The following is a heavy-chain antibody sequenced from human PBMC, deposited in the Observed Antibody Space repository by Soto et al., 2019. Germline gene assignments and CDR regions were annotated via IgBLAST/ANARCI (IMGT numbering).Heavy chain of an antibody. Sequence: PGGSLRLSCAASGFTFSDYGMHWVRQAPGKGLEWVAIISYDGSIKYYGDSVKGRFTISRDYSQNTLYLQMNSLRPDDTAVYYCARGSDFWSGYYGYYYYGMDVWGQGTTVTVSS. CDR1: GFTFSDYG. J-gene: IGHJ6*02. V-gene: IGHV3-30*03. CDR2: ISYDGSIK. D-gene: IGHD3-3*01. CDR3: ARGSDFWSGYYGYYYYGMDV.